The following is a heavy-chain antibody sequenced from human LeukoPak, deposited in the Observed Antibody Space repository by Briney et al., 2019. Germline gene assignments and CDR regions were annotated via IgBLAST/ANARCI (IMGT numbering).Heavy chain of an antibody. Sequence: ASVKVSCKASGYTFTGYYMHWMRQAPGQGLEWMGWINPNSGGTNYAQKVQGWVTMTRDTSISTAYMELSRLRSDDTAVYYCARAAVATYWFDPWGQGTLVTGSS. CDR2: INPNSGGT. J-gene: IGHJ5*02. V-gene: IGHV1-2*04. CDR1: GYTFTGYY. D-gene: IGHD5-12*01. CDR3: ARAAVATYWFDP.